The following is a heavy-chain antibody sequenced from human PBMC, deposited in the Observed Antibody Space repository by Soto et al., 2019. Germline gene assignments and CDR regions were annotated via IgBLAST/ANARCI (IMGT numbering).Heavy chain of an antibody. V-gene: IGHV1-2*02. CDR1: GYTFTGYY. J-gene: IGHJ6*02. D-gene: IGHD2-15*01. Sequence: ASVKVSCKASGYTFTGYYMHWVRQAPGQGLEWMGWINPNSGGTNYAQKFQGRVTMTRDTYISTAYMELSRLRSDDTAVYYCARAARSGGSCYSQFTNLDYYGMDVWGHGTTVTVSS. CDR2: INPNSGGT. CDR3: ARAARSGGSCYSQFTNLDYYGMDV.